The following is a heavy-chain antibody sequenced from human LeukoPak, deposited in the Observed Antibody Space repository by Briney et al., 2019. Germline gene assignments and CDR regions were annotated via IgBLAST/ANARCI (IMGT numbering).Heavy chain of an antibody. CDR2: IIYSGNT. CDR1: SGSISSTSYY. J-gene: IGHJ5*02. CDR3: ARYSSGTYKYFDP. Sequence: PSETLSLTCTASSGSISSTSYYWGWIRQPPGRGLEWIGGIIYSGNTYYNPSLKSRVTISVDTSKSQFSLKLNSVTTADTALYYCARYSSGTYKYFDPWGQGTLVTVSS. D-gene: IGHD3-10*01. V-gene: IGHV4-39*01.